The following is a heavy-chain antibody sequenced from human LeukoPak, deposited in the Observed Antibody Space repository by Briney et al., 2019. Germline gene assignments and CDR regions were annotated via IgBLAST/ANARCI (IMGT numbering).Heavy chain of an antibody. D-gene: IGHD5-18*01. J-gene: IGHJ4*02. CDR1: GYTFTSYD. V-gene: IGHV1-8*01. CDR3: ASRCSNGDELDY. CDR2: MNPNSGIT. Sequence: ASVKVSCKASGYTFTSYDIHWVRQATGQGLEWMGWMNPNSGITDYAQKFQGRVTMTRNTSISTAYRAVSSLRSEDTAVYYCASRCSNGDELDYWGQGTLVTVSS.